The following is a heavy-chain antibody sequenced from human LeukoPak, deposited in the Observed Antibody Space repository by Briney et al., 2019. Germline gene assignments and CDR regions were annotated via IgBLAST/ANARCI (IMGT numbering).Heavy chain of an antibody. J-gene: IGHJ4*02. V-gene: IGHV3-30*18. Sequence: GRSLRLSRAAFAFTFSSAGIHSVRQAPGKGLEWVTAISYDGSNKYYADSVKGRFTISRDKNTLYLQMNSPRAEDTAVNYCAKGGGGYQDFDYWGQGTLVTVSS. CDR1: AFTFSSAG. D-gene: IGHD3-16*01. CDR3: AKGGGGYQDFDY. CDR2: ISYDGSNK.